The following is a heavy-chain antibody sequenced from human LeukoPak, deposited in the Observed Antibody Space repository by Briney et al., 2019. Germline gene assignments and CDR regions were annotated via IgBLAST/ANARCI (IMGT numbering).Heavy chain of an antibody. J-gene: IGHJ4*02. CDR1: GYTFTSYA. V-gene: IGHV1-3*01. CDR3: ASEVSLLTGDGY. CDR2: INAGNGNT. D-gene: IGHD7-27*01. Sequence: ASVKVSCKASGYTFTSYAMHWVRQAPGQRLEWTGWINAGNGNTKYSQKFQGRVTITRDTSASTAYMELSSLRSEDTAVYYCASEVSLLTGDGYWGQGTLVTVSS.